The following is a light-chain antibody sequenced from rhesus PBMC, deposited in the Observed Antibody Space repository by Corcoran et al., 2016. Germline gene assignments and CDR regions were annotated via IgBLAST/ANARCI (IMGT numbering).Light chain of an antibody. V-gene: IGKV1-74*01. CDR3: QHGYGTPRT. Sequence: DIQMTQSPSSLSASVGDRVTITCRASENVNNYLNWYQQKPGKPPKLMIYKASPLQSGVPSRFSGSGTSTDYTFTISGRQPEDVATYYCQHGYGTPRTFGQGTKVEIK. CDR2: KAS. CDR1: ENVNNY. J-gene: IGKJ1*01.